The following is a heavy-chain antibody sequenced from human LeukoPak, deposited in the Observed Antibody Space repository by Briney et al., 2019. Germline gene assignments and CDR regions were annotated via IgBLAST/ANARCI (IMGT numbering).Heavy chain of an antibody. CDR1: GFTFISYA. CDR2: ISGGGGST. J-gene: IGHJ4*02. Sequence: GGSLRLSCAASGFTFISYAMSWVRQAPGKGLGWVSAISGGGGSTYYADSVKGRLTISRDNTKNTLYLQMNSLRAEDTAVYYCARESYYFDYWGQGTLVTVSS. D-gene: IGHD3-16*02. CDR3: ARESYYFDY. V-gene: IGHV3-23*01.